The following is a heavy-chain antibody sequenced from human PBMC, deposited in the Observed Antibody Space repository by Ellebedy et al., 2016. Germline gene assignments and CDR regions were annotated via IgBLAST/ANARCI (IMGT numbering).Heavy chain of an antibody. Sequence: GGSMRLSXAASGFTFSSYAMHWVRQAPGKGLEWVANIKQDGSEIYYVDSVKGRFTISRDNTKNSLYLQMNSLRGEDTAVYYCVRDGTGGWYFDHWGQGTQVTVSS. D-gene: IGHD6-19*01. CDR3: VRDGTGGWYFDH. J-gene: IGHJ4*02. V-gene: IGHV3-7*01. CDR2: IKQDGSEI. CDR1: GFTFSSYA.